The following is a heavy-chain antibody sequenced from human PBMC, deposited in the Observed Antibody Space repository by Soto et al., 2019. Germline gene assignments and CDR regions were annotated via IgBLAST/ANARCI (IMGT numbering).Heavy chain of an antibody. J-gene: IGHJ5*02. CDR2: INGGVGAM. V-gene: IGHV1-3*01. D-gene: IGHD1-26*01. CDR1: GYTFSKFN. Sequence: QVPLVQSGSEVKKPGASVQVSCKASGYTFSKFNIHWVRKAPGQRLEWMGWINGGVGAMRSLQKFQGRLTITTDESANTVDLDLSSLGPEDTAVYYWARARAGAPGGLTWFHPCGQGSLVTVSS. CDR3: ARARAGAPGGLTWFHP.